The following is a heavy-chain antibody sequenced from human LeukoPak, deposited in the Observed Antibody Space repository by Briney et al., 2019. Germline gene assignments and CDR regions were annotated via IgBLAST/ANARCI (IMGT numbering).Heavy chain of an antibody. CDR1: GGSFTTYY. CDR3: ARHRQGGIYSSSWYGFDY. J-gene: IGHJ4*02. Sequence: SETLSLTCAVYGGSFTTYYGTWIRQPPGKGLEWIGEINLRGTTNYNPSLKSRVTISVDTSKNQFSLKLSSVTAADTAVYYCARHRQGGIYSSSWYGFDYWGQGTLVTVSS. V-gene: IGHV4-34*01. D-gene: IGHD6-13*01. CDR2: INLRGTT.